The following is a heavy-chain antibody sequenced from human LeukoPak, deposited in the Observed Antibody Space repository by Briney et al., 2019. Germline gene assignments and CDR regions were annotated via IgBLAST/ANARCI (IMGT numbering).Heavy chain of an antibody. CDR3: ARVKLAARPFDY. CDR2: INHSGST. J-gene: IGHJ4*02. V-gene: IGHV4-34*01. Sequence: TSETLSLTCTVSGYWGWIRQPPGKGLEWIGEINHSGSTNYNPSLKSRVTISVDTSKNQFSLKLSSVTAADTAVYYCARVKLAARPFDYWGQGTLVTVSS. CDR1: GY. D-gene: IGHD6-6*01.